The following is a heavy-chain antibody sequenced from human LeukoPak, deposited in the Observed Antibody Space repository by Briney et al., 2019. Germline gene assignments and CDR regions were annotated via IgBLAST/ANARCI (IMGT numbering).Heavy chain of an antibody. J-gene: IGHJ4*02. Sequence: PGGSLRLSCAASGFTFSSYSMDWVRQAPGKGLEWVSSISSSSSYIYYADSVKGRFTISRDNAKNSLYLQMNNLRAEDTAVYYCARGGRYDSSGYLHYFDYWGQGTLVTVSS. CDR2: ISSSSSYI. V-gene: IGHV3-21*01. CDR3: ARGGRYDSSGYLHYFDY. D-gene: IGHD3-22*01. CDR1: GFTFSSYS.